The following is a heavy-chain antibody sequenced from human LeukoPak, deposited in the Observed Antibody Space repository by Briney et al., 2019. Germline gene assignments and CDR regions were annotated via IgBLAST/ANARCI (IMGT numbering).Heavy chain of an antibody. Sequence: SETLSLTCAVYGGSFSGYYWSWIRQPPGKGLEWIGEINHSGSTNYNPSLKSRVTISVDTSKNQFSLKLSSVTAADTAVYYCARDYGAYYDILTGPGWYFDLWGRGTLVTVSS. CDR2: INHSGST. D-gene: IGHD3-9*01. J-gene: IGHJ2*01. CDR1: GGSFSGYY. V-gene: IGHV4-34*01. CDR3: ARDYGAYYDILTGPGWYFDL.